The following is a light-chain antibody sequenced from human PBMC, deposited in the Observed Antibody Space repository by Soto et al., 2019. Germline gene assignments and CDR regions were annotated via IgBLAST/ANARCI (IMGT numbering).Light chain of an antibody. V-gene: IGLV2-14*01. CDR2: EIN. CDR3: RSFTIRSTLL. Sequence: QSALTQPASVSGSPGQSITISCTGTSSDVGGYNYVSWYQQHPGKAPKLLIYEINTRPSGVSNRSSGSKSGNPASLTISWLQAEGEGDYDCRSFTIRSTLLFGGGTKLTVL. J-gene: IGLJ3*02. CDR1: SSDVGGYNY.